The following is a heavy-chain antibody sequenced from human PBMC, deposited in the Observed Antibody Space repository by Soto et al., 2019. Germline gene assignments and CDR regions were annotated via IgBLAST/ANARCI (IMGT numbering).Heavy chain of an antibody. CDR1: GFTFSSYA. CDR3: ASIFGVLWPHPLDY. Sequence: GGSLRLSCAASGFTFSSYAMHWVRQAPGKGLEWVAVISYDGSNKYYADSVKGRFTISRDNSKNTLYLQMNSLRAEDTAVYYCASIFGVLWPHPLDYWGQGTLVTVSS. CDR2: ISYDGSNK. J-gene: IGHJ4*02. D-gene: IGHD3-3*01. V-gene: IGHV3-30-3*01.